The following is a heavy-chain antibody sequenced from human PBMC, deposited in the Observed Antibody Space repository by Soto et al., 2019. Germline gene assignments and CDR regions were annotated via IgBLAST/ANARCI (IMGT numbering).Heavy chain of an antibody. CDR2: IYYSGST. D-gene: IGHD2-15*01. Sequence: QVQLQESGPGLVKPSQTLSLTCTVSGGSISSGGYYWSWIRQHPGKGLEWIGYIYYSGSTYYNPSLKSRVTISVDTSKNQFSLKLSSVTAADTAVYYCARDRAVVVVAATRVWYYGMDVWGQGTTVTVSS. J-gene: IGHJ6*02. CDR1: GGSISSGGYY. CDR3: ARDRAVVVVAATRVWYYGMDV. V-gene: IGHV4-31*03.